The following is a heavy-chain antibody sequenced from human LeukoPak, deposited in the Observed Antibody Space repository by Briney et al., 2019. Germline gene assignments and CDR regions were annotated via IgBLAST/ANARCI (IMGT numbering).Heavy chain of an antibody. V-gene: IGHV3-33*06. Sequence: PGGSLRLSCAASGLTFSSYGMHWVRQAPGKGLEWGAVIWYDESNRYYADSVKGRFTISRDNSKNKLSLQMNSLTAEDTAVYYCAKDRNFWSGKAFDYWGQGTLVTVSS. CDR1: GLTFSSYG. CDR3: AKDRNFWSGKAFDY. CDR2: IWYDESNR. J-gene: IGHJ4*02. D-gene: IGHD3-3*01.